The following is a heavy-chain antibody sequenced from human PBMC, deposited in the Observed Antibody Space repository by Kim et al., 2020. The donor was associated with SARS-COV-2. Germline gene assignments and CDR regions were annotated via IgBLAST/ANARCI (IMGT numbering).Heavy chain of an antibody. CDR3: VRGRVASYDFWSGYYSDPTLYYYYGMDV. CDR1: GFTFSSYD. J-gene: IGHJ6*02. V-gene: IGHV3-13*05. Sequence: GGSLRLSCAASGFTFSSYDMHWVRQATGKGLEWVSAIGTAGDPYYPGSVKGRFTISRENAKNSLYLQMNSLRAGDTAVYYCVRGRVASYDFWSGYYSDPTLYYYYGMDVWGQGTTVTVSS. D-gene: IGHD3-3*01. CDR2: IGTAGDP.